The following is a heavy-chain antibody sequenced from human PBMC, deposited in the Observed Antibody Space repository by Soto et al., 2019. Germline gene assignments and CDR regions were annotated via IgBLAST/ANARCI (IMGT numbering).Heavy chain of an antibody. CDR2: ISGYNGNT. J-gene: IGHJ6*02. V-gene: IGHV1-18*01. CDR1: GYTFTSFG. Sequence: QVQLVQSGADVKKPGASVKVSCKASGYTFTSFGINWVRQAPGQGLEWMGWISGYNGNTNYAQNLQDRVTMTRDTSTSTVYMELRSLRSDDTAVYYCARPTDFYYYAMDVWGQGTTVTVSS. CDR3: ARPTDFYYYAMDV.